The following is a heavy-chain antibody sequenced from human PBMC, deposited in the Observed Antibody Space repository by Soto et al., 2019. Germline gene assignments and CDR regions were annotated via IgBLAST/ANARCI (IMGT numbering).Heavy chain of an antibody. Sequence: SLKISCKGSGYSFTSYWISWVRQMPGKGLEWMGRIDPSDSYTNYSPSFQGHVTISADKSISTAYLQWSSLKASDTAMYYCARPRGYCTNGVCSNGMDVWGQGTTVTVSS. CDR1: GYSFTSYW. CDR3: ARPRGYCTNGVCSNGMDV. CDR2: IDPSDSYT. D-gene: IGHD2-8*01. V-gene: IGHV5-10-1*01. J-gene: IGHJ6*02.